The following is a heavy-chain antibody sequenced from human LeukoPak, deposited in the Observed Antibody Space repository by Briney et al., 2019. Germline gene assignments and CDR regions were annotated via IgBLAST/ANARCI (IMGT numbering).Heavy chain of an antibody. V-gene: IGHV3-7*01. CDR3: AREISSWFRTEGRFDP. J-gene: IGHJ5*02. CDR2: IKQDGSEK. CDR1: GFTFSSYW. D-gene: IGHD6-13*01. Sequence: GGSLRFSCVASGFTFSSYWMNWFRQAPGKRLEWVANIKQDGSEKYYVDSVKGRFTISRDNAKNSLYLQMNSLGAEDTAVYYCAREISSWFRTEGRFDPWGQGTLVTVSS.